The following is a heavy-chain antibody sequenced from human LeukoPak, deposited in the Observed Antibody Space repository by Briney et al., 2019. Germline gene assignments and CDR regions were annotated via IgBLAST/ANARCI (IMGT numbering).Heavy chain of an antibody. CDR1: GFTFSSYN. V-gene: IGHV3-21*06. D-gene: IGHD4-23*01. J-gene: IGHJ3*02. Sequence: GGSLRLSCAASGFTFSSYNMNWVRQAPGKGLEWVSSISSSSSYIFCADSVKGRFTISRDNAKNSLYLQMNSLRAEDTALYYCARGGGGNGNDAFDIWGQGTMVTVSS. CDR2: ISSSSSYI. CDR3: ARGGGGNGNDAFDI.